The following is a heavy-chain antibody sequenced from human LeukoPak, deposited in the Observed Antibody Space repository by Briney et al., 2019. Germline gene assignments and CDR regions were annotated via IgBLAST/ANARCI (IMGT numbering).Heavy chain of an antibody. Sequence: PGRSLRLSCAASGFTFSSYAMHWVRQAPGKGLEWVAVISYDGSNKYYADSVRGRFTISRDNSKNTLYLQMNSLRAEDTAVYYCAKDPKITMVRGPPGYWGQGTLVTVSS. CDR2: ISYDGSNK. D-gene: IGHD3-10*01. CDR3: AKDPKITMVRGPPGY. CDR1: GFTFSSYA. V-gene: IGHV3-30-3*01. J-gene: IGHJ4*02.